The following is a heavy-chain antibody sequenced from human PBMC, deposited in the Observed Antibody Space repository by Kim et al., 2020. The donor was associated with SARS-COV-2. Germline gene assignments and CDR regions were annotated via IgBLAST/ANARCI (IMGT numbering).Heavy chain of an antibody. Sequence: GGSLRLSCAASGFTFSTHWMHWVRQAPGKGLVWVAHINYDGTRTTYADFVKGRFTVSRDNAKYTLYLQMNSLRAEDTALYYCVRDYRGRGVEPGLDVWGRGTTVTVSS. CDR2: INYDGTRT. V-gene: IGHV3-74*01. CDR3: VRDYRGRGVEPGLDV. CDR1: GFTFSTHW. D-gene: IGHD3-10*01. J-gene: IGHJ6*02.